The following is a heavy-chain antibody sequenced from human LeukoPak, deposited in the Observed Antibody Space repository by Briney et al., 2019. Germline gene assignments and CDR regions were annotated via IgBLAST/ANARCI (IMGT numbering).Heavy chain of an antibody. CDR2: VSGSGGST. V-gene: IGHV3-23*01. D-gene: IGHD5-24*01. J-gene: IGHJ4*02. Sequence: SGGSLILSCAASGFTFGSFAMSWVRQAPGKGLEWVSTVSGSGGSTYYADSVKGQFTISRDNSKNTLYLQMNSLRVGDTAVYYCAKEGLRDASFDSWDQGTLVTVSS. CDR3: AKEGLRDASFDS. CDR1: GFTFGSFA.